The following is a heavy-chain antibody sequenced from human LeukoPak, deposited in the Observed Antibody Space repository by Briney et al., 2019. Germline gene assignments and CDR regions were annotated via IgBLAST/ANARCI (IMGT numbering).Heavy chain of an antibody. J-gene: IGHJ5*02. D-gene: IGHD6-6*01. CDR1: GYSFTNYW. V-gene: IGHV5-51*01. CDR2: FYPADSDT. Sequence: PGESLKISCKGSGYSFTNYWIGWVRQMPGKGLEWMGIFYPADSDTRYSPSFQGQVTISADKSISTAYLQWSSLKASDTAMYYCARQSGSSSSRIIWFDPWGQGTLVTVSS. CDR3: ARQSGSSSSRIIWFDP.